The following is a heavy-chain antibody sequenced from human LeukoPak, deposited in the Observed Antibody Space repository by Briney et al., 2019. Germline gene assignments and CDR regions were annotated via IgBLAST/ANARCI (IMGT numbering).Heavy chain of an antibody. V-gene: IGHV3-7*03. CDR3: ARGGNYDILTGYIFDY. CDR2: IKHDGGDK. D-gene: IGHD3-9*01. CDR1: GFTFSNYW. Sequence: GGSLRLSCAASGFTFSNYWMSWIRQAPGKGLEWVANIKHDGGDKHYVDSVKGRFTIARDSAKNSLNLQMHSLRAEDTAVYYCARGGNYDILTGYIFDYWGQGTLVTVSS. J-gene: IGHJ4*02.